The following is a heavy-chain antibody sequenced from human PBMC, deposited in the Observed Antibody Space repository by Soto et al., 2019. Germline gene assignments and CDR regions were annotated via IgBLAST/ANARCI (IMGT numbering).Heavy chain of an antibody. CDR1: GGSFSGYY. D-gene: IGHD3-16*02. V-gene: IGHV4-34*01. CDR2: INHSGST. Sequence: QVQLQQWGAGLLKPSETLSLTCAVYGGSFSGYYWSWIRQPPGKGLEWIGEINHSGSTNYNPSLKSRVTISVDTSKNQFSLKLSSVTAADTAVYYCARKYDYVWGSYRYPACFDYWGQGTLVTVSS. CDR3: ARKYDYVWGSYRYPACFDY. J-gene: IGHJ4*02.